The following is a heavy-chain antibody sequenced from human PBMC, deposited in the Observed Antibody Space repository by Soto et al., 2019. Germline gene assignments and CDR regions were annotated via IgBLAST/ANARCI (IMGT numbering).Heavy chain of an antibody. CDR2: TRHDGSNT. D-gene: IGHD1-26*01. V-gene: IGHV3-33*01. Sequence: QVQLVESGGGVVQPGRSLRLSYAASGFNFRGYGMHWVRQAPGKGLELVAITRHDGSNTYYADSVRGRFTISRDNSKNTLYLQMNSLRVEDTAVYYCARDGVGATTYFGYVAYWGQGTPITVSS. J-gene: IGHJ4*02. CDR1: GFNFRGYG. CDR3: ARDGVGATTYFGYVAY.